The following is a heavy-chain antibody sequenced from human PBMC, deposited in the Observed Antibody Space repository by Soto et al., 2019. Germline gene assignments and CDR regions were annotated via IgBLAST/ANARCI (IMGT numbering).Heavy chain of an antibody. D-gene: IGHD6-19*01. CDR3: ARGRGRYSSGWSWFDP. J-gene: IGHJ5*02. CDR1: GGTIRSPDW. Sequence: PSDTLSLTCGVSGGTIRSPDWWTWVRQPPGKGLEWIGEIFQSGSTNYTPSLESRVTISVDKSKNQFSLTLTSVTAADTAVYFCARGRGRYSSGWSWFDPWGQGILVTVSS. CDR2: IFQSGST. V-gene: IGHV4-4*02.